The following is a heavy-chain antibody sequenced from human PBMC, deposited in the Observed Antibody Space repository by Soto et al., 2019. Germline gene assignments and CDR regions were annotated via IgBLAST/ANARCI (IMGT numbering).Heavy chain of an antibody. CDR3: ARQGSNGAYYYYGMDV. D-gene: IGHD2-8*01. CDR2: IYPGDSDT. CDR1: GYRFPSYW. J-gene: IGHJ6*02. Sequence: PGESLKISCQGSGYRFPSYWIAWVRQMPGKGLEWMGIIYPGDSDTIYSPSFQGQVTFSVDKSTSTAYLQWSSLKASDTAMYYCARQGSNGAYYYYGMDVWGQGTTVTVSS. V-gene: IGHV5-51*01.